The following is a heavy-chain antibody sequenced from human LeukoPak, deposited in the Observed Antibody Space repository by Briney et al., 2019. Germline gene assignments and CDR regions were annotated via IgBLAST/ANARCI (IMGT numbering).Heavy chain of an antibody. CDR2: IYYSGST. CDR1: GGSISSYY. CDR3: AREMATLGYYYGMDA. V-gene: IGHV4-59*01. Sequence: KPSETLSLTCTVSGGSISSYYWSWIRQPPGKGLEWIGYIYYSGSTNYNPSLKSRVTISVDTSKNQFSLKLSSVTAADTAVYYCAREMATLGYYYGMDAWGQGTTVTVSS. D-gene: IGHD5-24*01. J-gene: IGHJ6*02.